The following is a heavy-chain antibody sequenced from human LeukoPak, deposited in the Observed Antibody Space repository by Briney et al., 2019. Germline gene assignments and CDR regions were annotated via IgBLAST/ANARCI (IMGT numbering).Heavy chain of an antibody. CDR1: EFSLSNFRMG. V-gene: IGHV2-26*01. Sequence: SGPTLVNPPQTLTLTCIVSEFSLSNFRMGVSWIRQPPGRALEWLAPIFSNDEKSYSTPVKIRLTTSKDTSKSQVLLTMTSMDPVDTATYFVARSYTPAWPPDQWGQGTLVTVSS. J-gene: IGHJ5*02. D-gene: IGHD3-16*02. CDR3: ARSYTPAWPPDQ. CDR2: IFSNDEK.